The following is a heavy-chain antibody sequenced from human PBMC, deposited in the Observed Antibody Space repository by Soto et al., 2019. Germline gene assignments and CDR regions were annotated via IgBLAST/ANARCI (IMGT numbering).Heavy chain of an antibody. CDR3: ARVPDY. V-gene: IGHV4-30-2*01. J-gene: IGHJ4*02. CDR2: MYHSGST. D-gene: IGHD2-2*01. CDR1: GDSIASGGYY. Sequence: SGTLSLTCNVSGDSIASGGYYWSWIRQHPGKGLEWIGYMYHSGSTYYNPSLKSRVTISIDRSKNQFSLKLSSVTAADTAVYYCARVPDYWGQGILVTVS.